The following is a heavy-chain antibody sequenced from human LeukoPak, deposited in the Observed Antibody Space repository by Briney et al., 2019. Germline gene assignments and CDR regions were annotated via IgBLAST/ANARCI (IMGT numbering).Heavy chain of an antibody. CDR1: GGSISSGSDH. J-gene: IGHJ5*01. CDR3: ARGGPYGYTYGWFDY. D-gene: IGHD5-18*01. V-gene: IGHV4-39*01. CDR2: IYYTGNT. Sequence: SETLSLTCSVSGGSISSGSDHWGWIRQPPGQGLEWIGSIYYTGNTYYNPSLKSRLTISVDTSKTLFSLKLNSVTATDTAVYYCARGGPYGYTYGWFDYWGQGALITVSS.